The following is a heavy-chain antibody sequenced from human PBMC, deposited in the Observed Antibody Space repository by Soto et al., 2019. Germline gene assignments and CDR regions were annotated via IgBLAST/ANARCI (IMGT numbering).Heavy chain of an antibody. CDR1: GASIRSSY. CDR2: VYYTGTT. J-gene: IGHJ4*02. CDR3: ARDMSGGSSWYEFDY. Sequence: PSETLSLTCTISGASIRSSYWSWVRQPPGRGLEWIGYVYYTGTTNSNPSLKSRVTISADTSKNLFSLKVVSVTPADTAVYFCARDMSGGSSWYEFDYWGPGTLVTVSS. D-gene: IGHD6-13*01. V-gene: IGHV4-59*01.